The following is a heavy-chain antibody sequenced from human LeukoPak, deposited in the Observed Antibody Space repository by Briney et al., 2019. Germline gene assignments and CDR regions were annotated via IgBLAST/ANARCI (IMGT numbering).Heavy chain of an antibody. CDR2: ISTSGST. CDR1: GGSISSGSDY. Sequence: SQTLSLTCTVSGGSISSGSDYWRWIRQPAGKGLEWIGRISTSGSTNYNPSLKSRVTISVDTSKNQLSLKLSSVTAADTAVYYCASMEMATLYYFDNWGQGTLVTVSS. J-gene: IGHJ4*02. V-gene: IGHV4-61*02. D-gene: IGHD5-24*01. CDR3: ASMEMATLYYFDN.